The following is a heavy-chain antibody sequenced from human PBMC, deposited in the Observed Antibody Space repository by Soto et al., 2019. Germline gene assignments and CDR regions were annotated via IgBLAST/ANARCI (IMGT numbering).Heavy chain of an antibody. CDR3: ARVFNYYIDVGALAY. CDR1: GYTFTGYF. V-gene: IGHV1-2*02. D-gene: IGHD3-9*01. Sequence: ASVKVSCKASGYTFTGYFLHWVRQAPGQGLEWMGWINPNSGDTNYAQKFQGRVTMTRDTSINTAYMELSRLTSDDTAVYYCARVFNYYIDVGALAYCGQGTLVTVSS. J-gene: IGHJ4*02. CDR2: INPNSGDT.